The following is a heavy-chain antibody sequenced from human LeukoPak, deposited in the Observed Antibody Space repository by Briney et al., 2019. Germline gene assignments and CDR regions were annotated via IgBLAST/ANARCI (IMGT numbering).Heavy chain of an antibody. Sequence: PSETLSLTCTVSGGSISSYYWNWIRQPPGKGLEWIGNIYNSGSPNYNPSLKSRVTISVDTSKNQISLRLSYVTASDRAVYYCARGKGPYWYFDLWGRGTLVTVSS. CDR2: IYNSGSP. J-gene: IGHJ2*01. V-gene: IGHV4-59*01. CDR3: ARGKGPYWYFDL. CDR1: GGSISSYY.